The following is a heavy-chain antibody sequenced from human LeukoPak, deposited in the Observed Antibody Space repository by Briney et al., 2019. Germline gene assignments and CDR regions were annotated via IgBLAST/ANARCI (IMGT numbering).Heavy chain of an antibody. J-gene: IGHJ4*02. CDR3: ARDSYGAYDNYYFDY. CDR2: IKHDGTEK. V-gene: IGHV3-7*04. Sequence: PGGSLRLSCAASGFTFSRFWMSWVRQAPGKGLEWVANIKHDGTEKYYVDSVKGRFTISRDNADNSLYLQISSLRAEDTAVYYCARDSYGAYDNYYFDYWGQGSLVTVSS. CDR1: GFTFSRFW. D-gene: IGHD4/OR15-4a*01.